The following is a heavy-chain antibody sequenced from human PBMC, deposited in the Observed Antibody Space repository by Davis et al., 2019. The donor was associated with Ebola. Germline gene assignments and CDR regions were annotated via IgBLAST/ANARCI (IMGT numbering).Heavy chain of an antibody. CDR1: GGSFSGYY. V-gene: IGHV4-34*01. Sequence: SETLSLTCAVYGGSFSGYYWSWVRQPPGKGLEWIGEIYHSGSTNYNPSLKSRVTISVDKSKNQFSLKLSSVTAADTAVYYCARDSNYDLGDLLYYYGMDVWGQGTTVTVSS. CDR3: ARDSNYDLGDLLYYYGMDV. CDR2: IYHSGST. J-gene: IGHJ6*02. D-gene: IGHD4-11*01.